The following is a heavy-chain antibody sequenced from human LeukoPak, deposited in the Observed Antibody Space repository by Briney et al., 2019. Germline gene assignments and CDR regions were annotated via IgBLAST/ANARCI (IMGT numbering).Heavy chain of an antibody. Sequence: EASVKVSCKASGGTFSSYAISWVRQAPGQGLEWMGGIIPIFGTANYAQKFQGRVTITADKSTSTAYMELSSLRSEDTAVHYCARDRGYDILTGYGWFDPWGQGTLVTVSS. J-gene: IGHJ5*02. CDR3: ARDRGYDILTGYGWFDP. CDR2: IIPIFGTA. V-gene: IGHV1-69*06. D-gene: IGHD3-9*01. CDR1: GGTFSSYA.